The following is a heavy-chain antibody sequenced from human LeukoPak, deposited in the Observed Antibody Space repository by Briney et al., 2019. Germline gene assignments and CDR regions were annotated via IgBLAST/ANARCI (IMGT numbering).Heavy chain of an antibody. D-gene: IGHD4-4*01. J-gene: IGHJ4*02. Sequence: SGGSLRLSCAASGFTVSSNYMSWVRQAPGKGLEWVANIKQDGSEKYYVDSVKGRFTISRDNAKNSLYLQMNSLRAEDTAVYYCARDTYSNPLDYWGQGTLVTVSS. CDR3: ARDTYSNPLDY. CDR2: IKQDGSEK. CDR1: GFTVSSNY. V-gene: IGHV3-7*01.